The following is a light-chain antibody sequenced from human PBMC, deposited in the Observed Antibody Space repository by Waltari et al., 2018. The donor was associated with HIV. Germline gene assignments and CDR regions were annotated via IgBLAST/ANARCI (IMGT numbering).Light chain of an antibody. V-gene: IGLV1-47*01. J-gene: IGLJ3*02. Sequence: QSVLTQPPSASGAPGQRVTISCSGSSANIGNTVYWYQQLPGTAPKVLIYRDNQRPSGVPDRFSDSRSGTSASLDVSGLRSEDEANYSCAAWDDILSGWVFGGGTKL. CDR2: RDN. CDR1: SANIGNT. CDR3: AAWDDILSGWV.